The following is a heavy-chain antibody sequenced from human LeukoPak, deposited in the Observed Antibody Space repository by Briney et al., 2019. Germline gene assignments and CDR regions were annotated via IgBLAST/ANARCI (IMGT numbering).Heavy chain of an antibody. V-gene: IGHV3-23*01. J-gene: IGHJ3*02. CDR3: AREGVGGFNDAFDI. CDR2: INESGGST. Sequence: GGSLRLSCAASGFTLGFTFNNYAMNWVRQAPGKGLEWVSTINESGGSTYYPDSVKGRFTISRDNSKNTLYLQMNSLRVEDTAVYYCAREGVGGFNDAFDIWGQGTMVTVSS. CDR1: GFTLGFTFNNYA. D-gene: IGHD1-26*01.